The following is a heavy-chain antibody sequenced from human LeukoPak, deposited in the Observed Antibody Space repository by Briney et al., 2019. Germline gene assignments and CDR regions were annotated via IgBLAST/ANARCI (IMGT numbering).Heavy chain of an antibody. CDR2: INGDGSST. J-gene: IGHJ5*02. CDR1: GFTFSNYW. D-gene: IGHD6-13*01. CDR3: AGDGSSWSNWFDP. Sequence: GGSLRLSCAASGFTFSNYWMHWVRQAPGKGLVWVSRINGDGSSTSYAESVKGRFTISRDNAKNTLYLQMNSLRAEDTAVYYCAGDGSSWSNWFDPWGQGTLVTVSS. V-gene: IGHV3-74*01.